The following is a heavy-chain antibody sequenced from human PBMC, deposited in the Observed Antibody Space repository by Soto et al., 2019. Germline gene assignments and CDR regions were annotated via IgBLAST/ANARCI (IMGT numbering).Heavy chain of an antibody. CDR1: GGSVSGGAYY. D-gene: IGHD5-18*01. CDR3: ARDIRGSSRAFDY. Sequence: SEPLSLTCTVSGGSVSGGAYYWTWIRQPPGKGLEWIGYLYYSGSTTYNPSLKSRVTISIDTSKNQFSLKLTSATAADTALYFCARDIRGSSRAFDYWVQGALATDSA. V-gene: IGHV4-61*08. CDR2: LYYSGST. J-gene: IGHJ4*02.